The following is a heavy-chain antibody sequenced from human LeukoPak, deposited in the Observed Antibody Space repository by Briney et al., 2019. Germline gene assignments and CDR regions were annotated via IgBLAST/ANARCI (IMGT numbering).Heavy chain of an antibody. Sequence: SETLSLTCTVSGGSISSYYWSWIRQPPGKGLEWTGYIYYSGSTNYNPSLKSRVTISVDTSKNQFSLKLSSVTAAATAVYYCARDRKYCSSTSCPYYYYGMVVWGQGTTVTVSS. CDR2: IYYSGST. V-gene: IGHV4-59*01. CDR3: ARDRKYCSSTSCPYYYYGMVV. J-gene: IGHJ6*02. D-gene: IGHD2-2*01. CDR1: GGSISSYY.